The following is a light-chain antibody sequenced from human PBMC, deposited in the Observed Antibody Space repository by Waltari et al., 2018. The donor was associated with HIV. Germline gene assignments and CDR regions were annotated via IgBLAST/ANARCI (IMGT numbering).Light chain of an antibody. Sequence: QSALTQPASVSGSPGQSITISCTGTSSDVGGYNYVSWYQQHPGKAPRLMIYDVSNRHSGVANRFSSSKSGNTASRTISGLQAEDESDYYCSSYTSSSALYVVFGGGTKLTVL. J-gene: IGLJ2*01. CDR1: SSDVGGYNY. CDR2: DVS. V-gene: IGLV2-14*03. CDR3: SSYTSSSALYVV.